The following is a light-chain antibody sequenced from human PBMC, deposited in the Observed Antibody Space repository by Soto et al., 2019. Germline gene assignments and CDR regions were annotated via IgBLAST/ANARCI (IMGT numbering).Light chain of an antibody. J-gene: IGLJ1*01. CDR3: TSYARGTTYV. Sequence: QSALTQPASVSGSPGQLVTVSCTGTSTDVGGYDFVSWYQQHPCKSPKLIIYDVTKRPSGTSNRFTGSKSGNTASLTISGLQAEDEADYYCTSYARGTTYVFGTGTKLTVL. CDR2: DVT. CDR1: STDVGGYDF. V-gene: IGLV2-14*03.